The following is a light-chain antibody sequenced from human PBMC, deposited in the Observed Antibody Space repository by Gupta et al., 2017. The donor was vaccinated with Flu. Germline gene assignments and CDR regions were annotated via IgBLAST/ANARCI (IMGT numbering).Light chain of an antibody. J-gene: IGKJ2*03. CDR3: QQYGSSPYS. CDR1: QSVSSSY. V-gene: IGKV3-20*01. CDR2: GAS. Sequence: IVLTQYPGPLSLSPGERATLSCTASQSVSSSYLAWYQQKPGQAPRLLIYGASSRATGIPDRFSGSGSGTDFTLTISRLEPEDFAVYYCQQYGSSPYSFGQGTKLEIK.